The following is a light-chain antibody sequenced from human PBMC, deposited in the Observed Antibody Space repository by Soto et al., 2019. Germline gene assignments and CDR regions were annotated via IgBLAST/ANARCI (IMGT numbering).Light chain of an antibody. Sequence: QSVLTQPASVSGSPGQSITISCTGTSSDAGGYNYVSWYQQHPGKAPKLMIYDVGNRPSGVSNRFSGSKSGNTASLTISGLQAEDEADYYCSSYTSSSTYVFGTGTKVTVL. J-gene: IGLJ1*01. V-gene: IGLV2-14*01. CDR2: DVG. CDR1: SSDAGGYNY. CDR3: SSYTSSSTYV.